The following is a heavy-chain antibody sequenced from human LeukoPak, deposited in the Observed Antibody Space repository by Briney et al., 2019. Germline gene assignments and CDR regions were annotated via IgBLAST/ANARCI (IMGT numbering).Heavy chain of an antibody. D-gene: IGHD3-10*01. V-gene: IGHV4-59*01. Sequence: SETLSLTCPVSGGSISSYYWSWIRQPPGKGLEWIGYIYYSGSTNYNPSLKSRVTISGDTSKNQFSLRLSSVTAADTAVYFCAWSGSGSYYSAWYFTLWSRGTLVTVSS. J-gene: IGHJ2*01. CDR3: AWSGSGSYYSAWYFTL. CDR1: GGSISSYY. CDR2: IYYSGST.